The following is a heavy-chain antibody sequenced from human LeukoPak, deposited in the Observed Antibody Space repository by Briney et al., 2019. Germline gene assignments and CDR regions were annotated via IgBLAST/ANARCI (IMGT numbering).Heavy chain of an antibody. Sequence: GGSLRLSCAASGSTFSNYEINWVRQAPGRGLEWISYISGSGTSIYHANSVKGRFTISRDNAKNSVYLQMNSLRAEDTAVYYCARSPIGYYYGSGSTFLWGQGTLVTVSS. CDR3: ARSPIGYYYGSGSTFL. CDR1: GSTFSNYE. J-gene: IGHJ4*02. V-gene: IGHV3-48*03. CDR2: ISGSGTSI. D-gene: IGHD3-10*01.